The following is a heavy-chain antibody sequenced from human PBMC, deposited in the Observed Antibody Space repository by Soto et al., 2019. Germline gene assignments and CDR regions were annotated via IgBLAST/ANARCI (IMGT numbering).Heavy chain of an antibody. Sequence: WGSLRLSCAASGFTFSSYAMSWVRQAPGKGLEWVSAISGSGGITYYADSVKGRFTISRDNSKNTLYLQMNSLRAEDTAVYYCAKEGWELPGENWGKGTMVSVSA. J-gene: IGHJ4*02. V-gene: IGHV3-23*01. D-gene: IGHD1-26*01. CDR1: GFTFSSYA. CDR3: AKEGWELPGEN. CDR2: ISGSGGIT.